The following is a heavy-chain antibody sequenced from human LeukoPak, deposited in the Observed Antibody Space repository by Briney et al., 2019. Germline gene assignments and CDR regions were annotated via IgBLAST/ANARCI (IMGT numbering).Heavy chain of an antibody. CDR1: GFTLSSYW. CDR2: IDSDGSRI. Sequence: GGSLRLSCAASGFTLSSYWMHWVRQAPGKGLVWVSRIDSDGSRISYADSVKGRFTISRDSAKNTLNLQMNSLRAEDTAVYYCARSYCSGGSCFLAAFGDYYYYGMDVWGQGTTVTVS. D-gene: IGHD2-15*01. CDR3: ARSYCSGGSCFLAAFGDYYYYGMDV. V-gene: IGHV3-74*01. J-gene: IGHJ6*02.